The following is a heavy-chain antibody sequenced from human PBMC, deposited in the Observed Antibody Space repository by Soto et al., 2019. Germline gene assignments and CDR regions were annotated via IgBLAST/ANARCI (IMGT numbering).Heavy chain of an antibody. CDR2: IYYSGST. CDR1: GGSISSHY. Sequence: QVQLRESGPGLVKPSETLSLTCTVSGGSISSHYWSWIRQPPGKGLEWIGYIYYSGSTNYNPSLKSRVTISVDTSKNQFSLKLSSVTAADTAVYYCARDRMFGVYYYGMDVWGQGTTVTVSS. D-gene: IGHD3-3*02. J-gene: IGHJ6*02. CDR3: ARDRMFGVYYYGMDV. V-gene: IGHV4-59*11.